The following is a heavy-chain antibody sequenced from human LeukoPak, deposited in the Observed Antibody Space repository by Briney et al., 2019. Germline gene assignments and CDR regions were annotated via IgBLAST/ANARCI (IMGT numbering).Heavy chain of an antibody. CDR3: ARGVEPLAANTLAY. Sequence: GGSLRLSCAASGFTVITNDMSWVRQAPGKGLEWVSVLYSDGNTKYADSVQGRFTISRDNSKNTLYLEMNSLSPDDTAVYYCARGVEPLAANTLAYWGQGTPVTVSS. J-gene: IGHJ4*02. CDR1: GFTVITND. CDR2: LYSDGNT. D-gene: IGHD1-14*01. V-gene: IGHV3-53*01.